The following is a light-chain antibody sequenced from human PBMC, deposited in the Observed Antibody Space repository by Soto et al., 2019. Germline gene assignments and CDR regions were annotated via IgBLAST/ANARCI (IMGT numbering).Light chain of an antibody. Sequence: DIQMTQSPSTLSASVGDRVTITCRASQSISSWLAWYQQKPGKAPKLLIYKTSSLESGVPSRFSGSGSGTDFTLTISSLQPDDFATYYCQQYYSYSGTFGQGTKVEIK. V-gene: IGKV1-5*03. CDR2: KTS. CDR3: QQYYSYSGT. J-gene: IGKJ1*01. CDR1: QSISSW.